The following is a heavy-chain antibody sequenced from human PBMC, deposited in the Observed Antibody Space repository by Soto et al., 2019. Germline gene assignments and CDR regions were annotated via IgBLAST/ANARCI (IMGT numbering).Heavy chain of an antibody. CDR1: GGSISTSNW. J-gene: IGHJ3*01. Sequence: QVQLQESGPGLVKPSGALSLTCAVSGGSISTSNWWTWVRQPPGKGLEWIGEIFHRGSTNYNPSLKGRVTMSIDMSKNQFSLNLNSVTAADTAVYYCAKTRLGGRDGLDVWGQGTMVAVSA. CDR2: IFHRGST. D-gene: IGHD1-26*01. CDR3: AKTRLGGRDGLDV. V-gene: IGHV4-4*02.